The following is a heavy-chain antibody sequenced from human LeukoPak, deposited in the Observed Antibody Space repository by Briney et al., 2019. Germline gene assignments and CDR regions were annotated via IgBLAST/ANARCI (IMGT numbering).Heavy chain of an antibody. V-gene: IGHV4-39*01. D-gene: IGHD3-3*01. J-gene: IGHJ6*03. CDR3: ARPYYDFWSGYYYYMDV. CDR1: GGSISSSSYY. Sequence: SETLSLTCTVSGGSISSSSYYWGWIRQPPGKGLEWIGSIYYSGSTYYNPSLKSRVTISVDTSKNQFSLKLSSVTAADTAVYYCARPYYDFWSGYYYYMDVWGKGTTVTVSS. CDR2: IYYSGST.